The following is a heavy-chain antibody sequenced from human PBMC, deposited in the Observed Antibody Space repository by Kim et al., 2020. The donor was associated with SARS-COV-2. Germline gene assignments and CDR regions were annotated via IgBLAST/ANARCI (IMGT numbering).Heavy chain of an antibody. CDR1: GFTVSSNY. V-gene: IGHV3-66*01. CDR3: ARSYNWEWLVKKGDAFDI. CDR2: IYSGGST. Sequence: GGSLRLSCAASGFTVSSNYMSWVRQAPGKGLEWVSVIYSGGSTYYADSVKGRFTISRDNSKNTLYLQMNSLRAEDTAVYYCARSYNWEWLVKKGDAFDIWGQGTMVTVSS. J-gene: IGHJ3*02. D-gene: IGHD6-19*01.